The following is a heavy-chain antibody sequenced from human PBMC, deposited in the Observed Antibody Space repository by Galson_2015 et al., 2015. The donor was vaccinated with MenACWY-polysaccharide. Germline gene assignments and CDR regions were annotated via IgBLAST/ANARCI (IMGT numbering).Heavy chain of an antibody. D-gene: IGHD1-26*01. Sequence: SLRLSCAASGFTFTSYAMSWVRQAPGKGLEWVSAIRSSGTNTYYADSVKGRFTISRDNSKNTLYLQMNSLGAEDTAVYYCAKGGREVDNWLDPWGQGALVTVSS. V-gene: IGHV3-23*01. J-gene: IGHJ5*02. CDR1: GFTFTSYA. CDR3: AKGGREVDNWLDP. CDR2: IRSSGTNT.